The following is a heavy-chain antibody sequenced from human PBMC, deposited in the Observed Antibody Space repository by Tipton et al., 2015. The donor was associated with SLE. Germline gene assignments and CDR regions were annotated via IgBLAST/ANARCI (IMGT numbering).Heavy chain of an antibody. CDR3: VRGPKDV. CDR2: IYDSKST. CDR1: GGSLKNYY. V-gene: IGHV4-59*06. Sequence: TLSLTCTVSGGSLKNYYWSWIRQPPGKGLEWIGYIYDSKSTYYNPSLKSRLTMSADTSKNQISLKLSSVSAADTAVYYCVRGPKDVWGQGTTVTVSS. J-gene: IGHJ6*02.